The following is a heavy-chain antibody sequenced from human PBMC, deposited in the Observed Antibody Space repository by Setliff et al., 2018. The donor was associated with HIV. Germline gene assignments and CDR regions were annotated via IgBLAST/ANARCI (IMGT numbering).Heavy chain of an antibody. Sequence: PGGSLRLSCAASGFTFSDYSMTWVRQVPGRGLEWVSSISGTSYIYYADSVKGRFTVSRDNAKNSLYLHINSLRAEDTAVYYCARHELVGYYYFDCWGQGTLVTVSS. CDR1: GFTFSDYS. CDR2: ISGTSYI. V-gene: IGHV3-21*06. CDR3: ARHELVGYYYFDC. J-gene: IGHJ4*02. D-gene: IGHD3-22*01.